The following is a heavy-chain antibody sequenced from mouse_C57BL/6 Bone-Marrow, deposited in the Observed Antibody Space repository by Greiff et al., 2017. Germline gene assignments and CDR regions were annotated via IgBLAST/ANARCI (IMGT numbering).Heavy chain of an antibody. CDR3: AKNRYDAMDY. CDR2: IWRGGST. CDR1: GFSLTSYG. Sequence: VKLQESGPGLVQPSQSLSITCTVSGFSLTSYGVHWVRQSPGKGLEWLGVIWRGGSTDYNAAFMSKLSITKDNSKSQVFFKMNSLQADDTAIYYCAKNRYDAMDYWGQGTSVTVSS. J-gene: IGHJ4*01. V-gene: IGHV2-5*01.